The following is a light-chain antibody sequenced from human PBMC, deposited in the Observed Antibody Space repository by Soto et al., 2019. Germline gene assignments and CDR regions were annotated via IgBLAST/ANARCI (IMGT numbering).Light chain of an antibody. Sequence: DIQMTQSPSSLSASVGDRVTITCRASQSISSYLNWYQQKPGKAPKLLIYAASSLQSGVPSRFSGSGSGTDFTLTISSLQSEDFEVYYCQQYNHWQLTFRGGTKVDI. CDR2: AAS. J-gene: IGKJ4*01. CDR3: QQYNHWQLT. CDR1: QSISSY. V-gene: IGKV1-39*01.